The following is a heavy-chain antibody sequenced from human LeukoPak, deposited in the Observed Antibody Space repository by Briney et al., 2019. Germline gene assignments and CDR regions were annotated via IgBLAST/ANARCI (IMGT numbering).Heavy chain of an antibody. CDR1: GFTFSSYS. Sequence: GGSLRLSCAASGFTFSSYSRNWVRQAPGKGLEWVSYIRSSSSTIYYADSVKGRFTISRDNAKNSLYLQMNSLRDEDTAVYYCARSYSSSTYDFDYWGQGTLVTVSS. D-gene: IGHD6-13*01. V-gene: IGHV3-48*02. CDR2: IRSSSSTI. J-gene: IGHJ4*02. CDR3: ARSYSSSTYDFDY.